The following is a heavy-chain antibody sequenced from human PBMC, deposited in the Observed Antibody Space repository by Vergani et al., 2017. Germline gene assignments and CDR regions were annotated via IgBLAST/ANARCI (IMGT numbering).Heavy chain of an antibody. D-gene: IGHD3-16*02. Sequence: QVQLVQSGAEVKKPGASVKVSCKVSGYTLTELSMHWVRQAPGKGLEWMGGFDPEDGETIYAQKFQGRVTMTEDTSTDTAYMEVSSLRSEDTAVYYCATEYHDYVWGSYRMDYFDYWGQGTLVTVSS. CDR1: GYTLTELS. V-gene: IGHV1-24*01. J-gene: IGHJ4*02. CDR3: ATEYHDYVWGSYRMDYFDY. CDR2: FDPEDGET.